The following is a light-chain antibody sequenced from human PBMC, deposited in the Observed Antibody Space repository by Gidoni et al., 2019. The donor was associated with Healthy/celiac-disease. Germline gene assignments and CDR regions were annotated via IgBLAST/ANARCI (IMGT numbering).Light chain of an antibody. CDR3: SSYTSSSTLV. V-gene: IGLV2-14*01. J-gene: IGLJ2*01. Sequence: QSALTQPASVSGSPGQSITISCTGTSSDVGGYNYVSWYQQHPGKAPKLMIYEVSNRPSGVSNRFSGSKSGNTASLTISGLQAEDSLADYYCSSYTSSSTLVFGGGTKLTVL. CDR1: SSDVGGYNY. CDR2: EVS.